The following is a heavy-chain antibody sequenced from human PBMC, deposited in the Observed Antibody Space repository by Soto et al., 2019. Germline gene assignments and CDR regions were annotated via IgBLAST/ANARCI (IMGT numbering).Heavy chain of an antibody. J-gene: IGHJ4*02. CDR2: ISSSSSYI. D-gene: IGHD5-18*01. CDR3: ARDGIQLWKIDY. CDR1: GFTFSIYS. Sequence: GVSLRLSCASSGFTFSIYSMNWVRQAPVKGLEWVSSISSSSSYIYYADSVKGRFTISRDNAKNSLYLQMNSLRAEDTAVYSCARDGIQLWKIDYWGQGT. V-gene: IGHV3-21*01.